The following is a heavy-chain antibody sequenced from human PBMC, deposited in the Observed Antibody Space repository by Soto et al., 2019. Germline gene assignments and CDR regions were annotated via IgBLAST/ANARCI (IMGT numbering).Heavy chain of an antibody. Sequence: SETLSLTCTVSGGSINSGDYYWSWIRQPPGGGLEWIGYIYYSGSTYYNPSLRSRVTISVDTSKNQFSLILSSVTVADTAVYYCARLYTGYESFDFWGQGALVTVSS. CDR3: ARLYTGYESFDF. V-gene: IGHV4-30-4*01. D-gene: IGHD5-12*01. CDR1: GGSINSGDYY. J-gene: IGHJ4*02. CDR2: IYYSGST.